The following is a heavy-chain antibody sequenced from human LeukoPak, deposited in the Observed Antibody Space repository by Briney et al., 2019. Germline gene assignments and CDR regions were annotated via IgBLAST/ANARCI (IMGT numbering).Heavy chain of an antibody. CDR2: INHSGST. CDR1: GGSFSGYY. J-gene: IGHJ6*03. CDR3: ASRTHYDFWSGYYYYMDV. D-gene: IGHD3-3*01. V-gene: IGHV4-34*01. Sequence: SETLSLTCAVYGGSFSGYYWSWNRQPPGKGLEWIGEINHSGSTNYNPSLKSRVTISVDTSKNQFSLKLSSVTAADTAVYYCASRTHYDFWSGYYYYMDVWGKGTTVTVSS.